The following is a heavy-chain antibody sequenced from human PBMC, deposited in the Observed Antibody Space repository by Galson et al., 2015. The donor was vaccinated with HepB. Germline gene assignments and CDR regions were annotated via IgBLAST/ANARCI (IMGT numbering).Heavy chain of an antibody. CDR2: IIPKIRTA. V-gene: IGHV1-69*01. J-gene: IGHJ6*02. D-gene: IGHD1-1*01. CDR1: GATFSDYG. CDR3: ARGRVSDFGRDHSWKPAQDLFYHALDV. Sequence: SGATFSDYGVSWVRQAPGQGLEWVGGIIPKIRTANYARKFQGRVTITADESTTTVYMELSSLRSEDTAVFYCARGRVSDFGRDHSWKPAQDLFYHALDVWGQGTTVTVSS.